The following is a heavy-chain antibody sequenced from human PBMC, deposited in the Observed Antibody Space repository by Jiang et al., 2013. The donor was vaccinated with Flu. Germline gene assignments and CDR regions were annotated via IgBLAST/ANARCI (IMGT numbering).Heavy chain of an antibody. CDR2: ITPFNGNT. Sequence: GAEVKKTGSSVKVSCKASGYTFTYRYLHWVRQAPGQALEWMGWITPFNGNTNYAQKFQDRVTITRGRSMSTAYMELSSLRSEDTAMYYCASEEVPAGSYGMDVWGQGTTVTVSS. CDR3: ASEEVPAGSYGMDV. J-gene: IGHJ6*02. V-gene: IGHV1-45*02. CDR1: GYTFTYRY. D-gene: IGHD2-2*01.